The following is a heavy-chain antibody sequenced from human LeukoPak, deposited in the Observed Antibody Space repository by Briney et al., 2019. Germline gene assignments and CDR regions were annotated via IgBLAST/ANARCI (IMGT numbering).Heavy chain of an antibody. V-gene: IGHV4-34*01. Sequence: SETLSRTCAVYGGSFSGYYWSWIRQPPGKGLEWVGEINHSGSTNYNPSLKSRVTISVDTSKNQFSLKLSSVTAADTAVYYCARQGDGYKYYYYYYMDVWGKGTTVTISS. CDR3: ARQGDGYKYYYYYYMDV. D-gene: IGHD5-24*01. CDR2: INHSGST. CDR1: GGSFSGYY. J-gene: IGHJ6*03.